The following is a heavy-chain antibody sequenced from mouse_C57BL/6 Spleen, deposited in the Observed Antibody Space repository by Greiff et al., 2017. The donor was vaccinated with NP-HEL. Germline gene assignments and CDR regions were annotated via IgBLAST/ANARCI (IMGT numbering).Heavy chain of an antibody. D-gene: IGHD1-1*01. CDR2: IYPRSGNT. J-gene: IGHJ4*01. CDR1: GYTFTSYG. CDR3: ARWVYEGVYYAMDY. Sequence: VKLQESGAELARPGASVKLSCKASGYTFTSYGISWVKQRTGQGLEWIGEIYPRSGNTYYNEKFKGKATLTADKSSSTAYMELRSLTSEDSAVYFCARWVYEGVYYAMDYWGQGTSVTVSS. V-gene: IGHV1-81*01.